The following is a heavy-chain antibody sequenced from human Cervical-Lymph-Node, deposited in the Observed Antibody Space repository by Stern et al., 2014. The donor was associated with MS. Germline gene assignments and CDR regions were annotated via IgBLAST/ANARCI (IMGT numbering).Heavy chain of an antibody. CDR3: ARAPPIGNDDMWGSFRR. CDR2: IIPLVGTT. D-gene: IGHD3-16*02. J-gene: IGHJ1*01. CDR1: GGTFSNYA. Sequence: QVKLVQSGAEVKKPASSVKVSCKASGGTFSNYALNWVRQAPGQGPEWMGRIIPLVGTTDYAQKFQDRVTITADTSTSTAYMELSSLTSDDTAVYYCARAPPIGNDDMWGSFRRWGQGTLVTVSS. V-gene: IGHV1-69*06.